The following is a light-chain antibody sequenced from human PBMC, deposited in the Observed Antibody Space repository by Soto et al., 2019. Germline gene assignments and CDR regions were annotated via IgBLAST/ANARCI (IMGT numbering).Light chain of an antibody. V-gene: IGKV3-20*01. CDR2: GAS. CDR3: QQYGSLWT. J-gene: IGKJ1*01. Sequence: EIVLTQSPGTLSLSPGERATLSCRASQSVSSSYLAWYQQKPGQAPRLLIYGASSRATGIPARFSGSGSGTDFTLTISRLDPEDFAVYYCQQYGSLWTFGQGTKVEIK. CDR1: QSVSSSY.